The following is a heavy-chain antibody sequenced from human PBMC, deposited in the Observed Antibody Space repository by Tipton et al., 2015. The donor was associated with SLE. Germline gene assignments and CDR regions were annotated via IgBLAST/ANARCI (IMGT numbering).Heavy chain of an antibody. CDR2: IHSSGST. J-gene: IGHJ5*02. CDR1: GGSISTYY. Sequence: TLSLTCTVSGGSISTYYWSWIRQHPGKGLEWIAYIHSSGSTNYNPSLKSRVTISADTSKNQFSLKVSSVTAADSAVYYCANDYGGSRGYDNCFDPWGQGILVTVSS. V-gene: IGHV4-59*07. CDR3: ANDYGGSRGYDNCFDP. D-gene: IGHD5-12*01.